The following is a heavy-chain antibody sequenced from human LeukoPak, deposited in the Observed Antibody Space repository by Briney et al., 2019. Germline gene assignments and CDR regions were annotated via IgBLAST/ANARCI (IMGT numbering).Heavy chain of an antibody. CDR1: GGSISSGGYY. J-gene: IGHJ2*01. D-gene: IGHD3-22*01. Sequence: SETLSLTCTVSGGSISSGGYYWSWIRQHPGKGLEWIGYIYYSGSTYYNPSLKSRVTISVDTSKNQFSLKLSSVTAADTAVYYCARSGSYDSSGYYSVLYWYFDLWGRGTLVTVSS. CDR2: IYYSGST. V-gene: IGHV4-31*03. CDR3: ARSGSYDSSGYYSVLYWYFDL.